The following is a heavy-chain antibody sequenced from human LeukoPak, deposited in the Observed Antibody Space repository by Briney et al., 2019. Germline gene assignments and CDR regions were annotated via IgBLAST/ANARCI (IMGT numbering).Heavy chain of an antibody. Sequence: GGSLRLSCAASGFTYSSYAMSWVRQGPGKGLEWVSAISGSGGSTYYADSVKGRLTISRDNSKNTLYLQMNSLRAEDTAVYYCAKRGDSGSYHYYYYGMDVWGQGTTVTVSS. CDR1: GFTYSSYA. D-gene: IGHD1-26*01. J-gene: IGHJ6*02. CDR2: ISGSGGST. CDR3: AKRGDSGSYHYYYYGMDV. V-gene: IGHV3-23*01.